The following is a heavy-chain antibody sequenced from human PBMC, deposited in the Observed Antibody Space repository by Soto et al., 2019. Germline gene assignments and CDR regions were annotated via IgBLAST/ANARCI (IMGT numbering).Heavy chain of an antibody. V-gene: IGHV3-33*01. CDR3: ARERKIHLSLYGMEV. D-gene: IGHD5-18*01. Sequence: PGGSLRLSCAASGFTFSSYGMHWVRQAPGKGLEWVAVIWYDGSNKYYADSVKGRFTISRDNSKNTLYLQMNSLRAEDTAVYYCARERKIHLSLYGMEVRGQGTTVTVSS. CDR2: IWYDGSNK. CDR1: GFTFSSYG. J-gene: IGHJ6*02.